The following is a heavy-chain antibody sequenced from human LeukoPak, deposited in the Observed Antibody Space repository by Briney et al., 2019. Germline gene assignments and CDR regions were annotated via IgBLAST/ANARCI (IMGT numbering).Heavy chain of an antibody. CDR2: ISSSSSCI. CDR3: ARESRCSSTSCYLGSYYYYYMDV. J-gene: IGHJ6*03. Sequence: GGSLRLSCAASGFTFSSYSMNWVRQAPGKGLEWVSSISSSSSCIYYADSVKGRFTISRDNAKDSLYLQMNSLRAEDTAVYYCARESRCSSTSCYLGSYYYYYMDVWGKGTTVTVSS. CDR1: GFTFSSYS. V-gene: IGHV3-21*01. D-gene: IGHD2-2*01.